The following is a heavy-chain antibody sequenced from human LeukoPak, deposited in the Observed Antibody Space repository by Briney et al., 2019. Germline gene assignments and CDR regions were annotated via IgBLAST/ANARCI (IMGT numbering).Heavy chain of an antibody. CDR1: GFTFDDYA. CDR3: AKDASPVTTYYFDY. V-gene: IGHV3-9*01. Sequence: GGSLRLSCAASGFTFDDYAMHWVRQAPGKGLEWVSGISWNGGSIGYADSVKGRFTISRDNAKNSLYLQMNSLRAEDTASYYCAKDASPVTTYYFDYWGQGTLVTVSS. J-gene: IGHJ4*02. CDR2: ISWNGGSI. D-gene: IGHD4-17*01.